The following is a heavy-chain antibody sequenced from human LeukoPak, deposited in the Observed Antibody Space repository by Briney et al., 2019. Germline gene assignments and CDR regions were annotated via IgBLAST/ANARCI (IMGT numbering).Heavy chain of an antibody. Sequence: GGSLRLSCAAPGFPFDDYAMHWFRQAPGKGLEWFSGISWNSGSIAYADSVKGRFTISRDNAKNSLYLQMNSLRAEDTALFYCXXDXGAYYYGSGRRGFDYWGQGTLVTVSS. V-gene: IGHV3-9*01. D-gene: IGHD3-10*01. J-gene: IGHJ4*02. CDR1: GFPFDDYA. CDR2: ISWNSGSI. CDR3: XXDXGAYYYGSGRRGFDY.